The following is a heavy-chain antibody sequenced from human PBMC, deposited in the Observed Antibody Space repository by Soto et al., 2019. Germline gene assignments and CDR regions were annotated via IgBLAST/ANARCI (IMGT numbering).Heavy chain of an antibody. CDR1: GSGFSALA. CDR3: AKDRDGYNSPYYSYYYGMDV. D-gene: IGHD5-12*01. CDR2: VFNDESSI. Sequence: QVQLVESGGGVVQPGRSLRLSCTASGSGFSALAMHWIRQPPGKGLEWVAVVFNDESSISYADSVKGRFTISRDNSRNTLYLQMTSLILDDTALYYSAKDRDGYNSPYYSYYYGMDVWGQGTTVTVSS. V-gene: IGHV3-30-3*01. J-gene: IGHJ6*02.